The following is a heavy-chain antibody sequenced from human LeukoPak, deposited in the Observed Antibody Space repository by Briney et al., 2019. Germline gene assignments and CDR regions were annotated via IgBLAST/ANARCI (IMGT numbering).Heavy chain of an antibody. D-gene: IGHD5-24*01. CDR3: ARTRVEMATIDFDY. Sequence: GESLKISCKASAYSFATYWIGWVRQVPGKGLEWMGFIYPGDSDTKYSPSFQGQVTISVDESISTAYLQWSSLKASDTAMYYCARTRVEMATIDFDYWGQGTLVTVSS. J-gene: IGHJ4*02. CDR2: IYPGDSDT. CDR1: AYSFATYW. V-gene: IGHV5-51*01.